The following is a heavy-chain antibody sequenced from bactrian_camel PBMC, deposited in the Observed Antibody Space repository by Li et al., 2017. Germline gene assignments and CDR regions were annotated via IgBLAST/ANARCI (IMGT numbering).Heavy chain of an antibody. V-gene: IGHV3S57*01. CDR2: VDTNGDT. CDR1: GPFYPTYC. CDR3: ATTGKTRAYGLVVLAADQYNY. D-gene: IGHD5*01. Sequence: QLVESGGGSVATGGSLRLSCAATGPFYPTYCMGWFRQAPGKEREGVVAVDTNGDTHYAASLKGRFTISQDNSKNTLYLRMNSLKPEDTAMYYCATTGKTRAYGLVVLAADQYNYWGQGTQVTVS. J-gene: IGHJ4*01.